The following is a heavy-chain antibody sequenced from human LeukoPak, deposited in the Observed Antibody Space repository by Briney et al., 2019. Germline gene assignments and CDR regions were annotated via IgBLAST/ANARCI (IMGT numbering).Heavy chain of an antibody. CDR2: IYSGGST. CDR1: GFTFGDYA. J-gene: IGHJ4*02. V-gene: IGHV3-53*01. D-gene: IGHD4-17*01. Sequence: PGGSLRLSCTASGFTFGDYAMSWVRQAPGKGLEWVSVIYSGGSTYYADSVKGRFTISRDNSKNTLYLQMNSLRAEDTAVYYCASAYGDYSGFDYWGQGTLVTVSS. CDR3: ASAYGDYSGFDY.